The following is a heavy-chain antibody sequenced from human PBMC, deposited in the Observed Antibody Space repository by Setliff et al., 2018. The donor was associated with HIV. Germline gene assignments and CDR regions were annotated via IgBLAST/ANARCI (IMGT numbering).Heavy chain of an antibody. D-gene: IGHD5-18*01. CDR2: ISRSGNTI. Sequence: GGSLRLSCAASGFTFSSYEMTWVRQAPGKGLEWVSYISRSGNTICYADSVKGRFTISRDNAKNSLFLQMNSLRAEDTAIYYCVRDDSYGTILYYYNGMDVWGQGTTVTVSS. CDR1: GFTFSSYE. J-gene: IGHJ6*02. CDR3: VRDDSYGTILYYYNGMDV. V-gene: IGHV3-48*03.